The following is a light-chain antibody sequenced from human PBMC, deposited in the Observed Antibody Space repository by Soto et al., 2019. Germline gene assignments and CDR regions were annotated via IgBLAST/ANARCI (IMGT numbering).Light chain of an antibody. V-gene: IGLV2-8*01. J-gene: IGLJ2*01. Sequence: QSVLTQPPSASGSPGKSVTISCTGTSSDVGGYNYVSWYQQHPGKAPKLMIYEVSKRPSGVPDRFSGSKSGNTASLTVSGLQAEDEADYYCSSYAGSNKLLFGGGTKLTVL. CDR1: SSDVGGYNY. CDR3: SSYAGSNKLL. CDR2: EVS.